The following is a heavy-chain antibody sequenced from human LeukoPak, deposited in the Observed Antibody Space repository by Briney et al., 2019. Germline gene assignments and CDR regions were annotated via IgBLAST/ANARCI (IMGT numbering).Heavy chain of an antibody. Sequence: ASVKVSCKASGYTFTGYYMHWVRQAPGQGLEWMGWINPNSGGTNYAQKFQGRVTMTRDTSISTAYMELSRLRSDDTAVYYCAREIIAAAGRGWFDPWGQGTLVTVSS. D-gene: IGHD6-13*01. V-gene: IGHV1-2*02. CDR2: INPNSGGT. CDR1: GYTFTGYY. CDR3: AREIIAAAGRGWFDP. J-gene: IGHJ5*02.